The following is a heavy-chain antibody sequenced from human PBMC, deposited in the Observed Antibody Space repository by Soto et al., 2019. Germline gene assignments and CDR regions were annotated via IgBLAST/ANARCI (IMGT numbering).Heavy chain of an antibody. Sequence: QVQLVQSGAEVKEPGSSVNVSCKTSGGTFGNTAVTWVRQAPGQGLEWIGGIVPMFGTANYAQKFRGRVTITAGESTSTAYLELSSLRSDDTAVYYCARAGDPGSSFWSGPLGGGRFDPWGQGTLVTVSS. CDR2: IVPMFGTA. CDR3: ARAGDPGSSFWSGPLGGGRFDP. V-gene: IGHV1-69*12. J-gene: IGHJ5*02. D-gene: IGHD3-3*01. CDR1: GGTFGNTA.